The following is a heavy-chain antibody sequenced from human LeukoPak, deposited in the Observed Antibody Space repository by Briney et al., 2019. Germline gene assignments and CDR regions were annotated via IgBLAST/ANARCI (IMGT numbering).Heavy chain of an antibody. CDR2: ISRNGGRT. Sequence: GGSLRLSCSASGFTFSTYAMHWVRQAPGKGLEYVSAISRNGGRTYYADSVKGRFTISRDNSKNTLYLQMSGPRAEDTAVYYCVKDLPSGGGVDYWGQGTLVTVSS. V-gene: IGHV3-64D*06. J-gene: IGHJ4*02. CDR3: VKDLPSGGGVDY. D-gene: IGHD3-10*01. CDR1: GFTFSTYA.